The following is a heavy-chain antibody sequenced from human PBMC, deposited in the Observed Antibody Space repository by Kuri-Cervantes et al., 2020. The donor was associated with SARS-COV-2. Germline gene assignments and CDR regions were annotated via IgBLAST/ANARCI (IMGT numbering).Heavy chain of an antibody. D-gene: IGHD3-3*01. CDR3: AREGGVGEITIFGVVIRNWFDP. CDR1: GFTFTTYT. Sequence: GESLKISCAASGFTFTTYTMNWVRQAPGRGLEWVSCISSNSKYIYYADSVKGRFTISRDNAKNSLYLQMNSLRAEDTAVYYCAREGGVGEITIFGVVIRNWFDPWGQGTLVTVSS. J-gene: IGHJ5*02. V-gene: IGHV3-21*01. CDR2: ISSNSKYI.